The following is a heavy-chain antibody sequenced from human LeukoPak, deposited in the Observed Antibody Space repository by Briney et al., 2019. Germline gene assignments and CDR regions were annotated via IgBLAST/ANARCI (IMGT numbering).Heavy chain of an antibody. V-gene: IGHV3-30*02. CDR2: IRYDGSNK. J-gene: IGHJ4*02. Sequence: PGGSLRLSCAASGFTFSSYGMHWVRQAPGKGLEWVAFIRYDGSNKYYADSVKGRFTISRDNSKNTLYLQMNSLRAEDTAVYYCAKGTGDIIVVPAAIDYWGQGTLVTVSS. CDR1: GFTFSSYG. D-gene: IGHD2-2*01. CDR3: AKGTGDIIVVPAAIDY.